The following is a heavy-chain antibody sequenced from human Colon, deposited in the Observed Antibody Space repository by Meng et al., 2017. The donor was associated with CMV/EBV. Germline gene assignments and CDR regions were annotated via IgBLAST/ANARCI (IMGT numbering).Heavy chain of an antibody. CDR2: IRYDETSK. CDR1: GFTFSSYG. CDR3: ARGSRRSCMDV. Sequence: GESLKISCAASGFTFSSYGMHWVRQVPGKGLEWVAFIRYDETSKYYVDSVKGRFTISRDNSKDTLFLQMDSLRAEDTAVYYCARGSRRSCMDVWGQGTTVTVSS. J-gene: IGHJ6*02. V-gene: IGHV3-30*02.